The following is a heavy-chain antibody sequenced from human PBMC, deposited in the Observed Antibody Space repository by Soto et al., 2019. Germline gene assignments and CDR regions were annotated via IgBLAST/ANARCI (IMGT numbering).Heavy chain of an antibody. CDR1: EFTFNKYW. CDR2: IKGDGSST. D-gene: IGHD3-10*01. CDR3: ARAKFAVMVSVADY. J-gene: IGHJ4*02. V-gene: IGHV3-74*01. Sequence: EVHLVESGGGLVQPGGSLRLSCAASEFTFNKYWMYWVRQAPGEGLVWVSRIKGDGSSTDYADSVKGRFTISRDNANNTLYLQMNSLRPEDTAVYYCARAKFAVMVSVADYWGQGTLVTVSS.